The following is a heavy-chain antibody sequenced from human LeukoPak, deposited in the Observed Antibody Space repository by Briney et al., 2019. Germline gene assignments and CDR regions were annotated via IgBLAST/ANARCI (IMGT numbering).Heavy chain of an antibody. CDR2: INAYNGNT. CDR1: VYTHISYV. D-gene: IGHD3-22*01. J-gene: IGHJ4*02. Sequence: AAVKDSRMYTVYTHISYVISGVRPAPGRGVEWMGWINAYNGNTNYAQKLQGRVTMTTDTSTSTAYMEMRSLRSDDTAVYYCARDLRYYYDRSGYRITYWGEGTLATASS. CDR3: ARDLRYYYDRSGYRITY. V-gene: IGHV1-18*01.